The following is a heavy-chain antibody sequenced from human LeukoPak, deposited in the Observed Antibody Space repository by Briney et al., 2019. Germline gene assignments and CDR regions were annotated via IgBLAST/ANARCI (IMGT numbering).Heavy chain of an antibody. J-gene: IGHJ4*02. CDR1: GYSFTTYW. D-gene: IGHD3-22*01. CDR3: ARRTYYYDSSGDKGGNYFDF. V-gene: IGHV5-51*01. CDR2: IYPGDSDT. Sequence: GESLKISCKGSGYSFTTYWIGWVRQMPGKGLEWMGIIYPGDSDTRYSPSFQGQVTFSADKSITTAYLQWSSLKASDTAMYYCARRTYYYDSSGDKGGNYFDFWGQGTLVTVSS.